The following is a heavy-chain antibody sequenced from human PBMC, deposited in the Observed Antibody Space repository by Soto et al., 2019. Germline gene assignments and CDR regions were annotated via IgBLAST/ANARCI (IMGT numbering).Heavy chain of an antibody. J-gene: IGHJ5*02. CDR3: ARDDSGYYYDSRAGIGLFDP. CDR1: GYTFTSYG. D-gene: IGHD3-22*01. CDR2: ISAYNGNT. Sequence: QVQLVQSGAEVKKPGASVKVSCKASGYTFTSYGISWVRQAPGQGLEWMGWISAYNGNTNYAQKLQGRVTMTTDTSTSTAYMELRSLRSDDTAVYYCARDDSGYYYDSRAGIGLFDPWGQGTLVTVSS. V-gene: IGHV1-18*01.